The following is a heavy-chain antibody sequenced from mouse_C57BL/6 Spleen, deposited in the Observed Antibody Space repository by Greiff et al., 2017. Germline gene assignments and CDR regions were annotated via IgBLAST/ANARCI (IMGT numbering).Heavy chain of an antibody. V-gene: IGHV1-81*01. Sequence: QVQLQQSGAELARPGASVKLSCKASGYTFTSYGISWVKQRTGQGLEWIGEIYPRSGNTYYNEKFKGKATLTADKSSSTAYMELRSLTSEDSAVYFCARDPLYSGYFDYWGQGTTLTVSS. CDR2: IYPRSGNT. CDR1: GYTFTSYG. D-gene: IGHD2-1*01. J-gene: IGHJ2*01. CDR3: ARDPLYSGYFDY.